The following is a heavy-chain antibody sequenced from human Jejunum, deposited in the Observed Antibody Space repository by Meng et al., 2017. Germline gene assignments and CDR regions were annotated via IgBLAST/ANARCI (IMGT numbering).Heavy chain of an antibody. D-gene: IGHD1-26*01. CDR2: IYYSGST. J-gene: IGHJ4*02. CDR1: GYSFNSPDYY. Sequence: QWLPQKSGPGPVKPSQTLSLTCTGSGYSFNSPDYYWSWIRQPPEKGLEWIGYIYYSGSTYYNPSLKSRVSISGDTSNKQFSLKLTSVTAADTAVYYCARSPYSGSALPFFDYWGQGSLVTVSS. V-gene: IGHV4-30-4*01. CDR3: ARSPYSGSALPFFDY.